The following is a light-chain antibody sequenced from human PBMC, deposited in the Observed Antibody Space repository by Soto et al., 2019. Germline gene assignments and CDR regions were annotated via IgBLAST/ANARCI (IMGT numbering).Light chain of an antibody. V-gene: IGLV2-23*02. J-gene: IGLJ1*01. Sequence: QSVLKQPASLSGSPGQAGTNSCTATRRDVENYKLVSWYQQHPGKAPKLIIYEVTKRPSGVSNRFSGSKSANTASLTISGLQPEDEADYYCCSSVGSYVFGTGTKVTVL. CDR1: RRDVENYKL. CDR3: CSSVGSYV. CDR2: EVT.